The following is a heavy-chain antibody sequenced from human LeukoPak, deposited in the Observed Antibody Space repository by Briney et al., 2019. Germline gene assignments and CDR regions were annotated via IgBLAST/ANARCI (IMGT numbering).Heavy chain of an antibody. CDR3: ARDLSKELGYYYYYGMDV. CDR1: GFTFSSYG. CDR2: IWYDGSNK. Sequence: EGSLRLSCAASGFTFSSYGMHWVRQAPGKGLEWVAVIWYDGSNKYYADSVKGRFTISRDNSKNTLYLQMNSLRAEDTAVYYCARDLSKELGYYYYYGMDVWGQGTTVTVSS. V-gene: IGHV3-33*01. J-gene: IGHJ6*02. D-gene: IGHD3-10*01.